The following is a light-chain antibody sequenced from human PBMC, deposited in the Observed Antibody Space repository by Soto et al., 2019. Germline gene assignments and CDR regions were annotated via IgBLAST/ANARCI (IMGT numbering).Light chain of an antibody. CDR2: GNF. Sequence: QSVLTQAPSVSGAPGQRVTISCTGTSSNIGAGYDVHWYQQLPGTAPKLLIYGNFNRPSGVPDRFSGSKSGASASLAITGLQAEDEADYYCQSYDSSLSGCVFGGGTKLTVL. CDR3: QSYDSSLSGCV. CDR1: SSNIGAGYD. J-gene: IGLJ3*02. V-gene: IGLV1-40*01.